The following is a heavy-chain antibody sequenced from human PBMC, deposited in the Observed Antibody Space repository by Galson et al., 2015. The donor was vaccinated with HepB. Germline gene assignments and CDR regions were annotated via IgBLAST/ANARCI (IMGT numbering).Heavy chain of an antibody. CDR3: ARALLYGSGEMDV. Sequence: CAISGDSVSSNSAAWNWIRQSPSRGLEWLGRTYYRSKWYNDYAVSVKSRITINPDTSKNQFSLKLSSVTAADTAVYYCARALLYGSGEMDVWGQGTTVTVSS. CDR1: GDSVSSNSAA. J-gene: IGHJ6*02. D-gene: IGHD3-10*01. CDR2: TYYRSKWYN. V-gene: IGHV6-1*01.